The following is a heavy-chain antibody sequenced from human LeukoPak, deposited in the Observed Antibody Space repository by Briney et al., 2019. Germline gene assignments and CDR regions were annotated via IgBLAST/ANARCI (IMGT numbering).Heavy chain of an antibody. V-gene: IGHV4-59*01. CDR1: GGSISSYY. Sequence: SETLSLTCTVSGGSISSYYWSWIRQPPGKGLEWIGYIYYSGRTNYNPSLKSRVTISVAPSKIQFSLKLISVTAADTAVYYCARVGRYCSGGSCFANYYYYYMDVWGKGTTVTVSS. CDR2: IYYSGRT. D-gene: IGHD2-15*01. J-gene: IGHJ6*03. CDR3: ARVGRYCSGGSCFANYYYYYMDV.